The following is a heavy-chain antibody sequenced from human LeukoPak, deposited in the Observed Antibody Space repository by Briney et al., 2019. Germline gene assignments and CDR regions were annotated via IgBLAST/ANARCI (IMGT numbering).Heavy chain of an antibody. V-gene: IGHV4-59*08. CDR3: ARHGARGQPFDY. CDR1: GASITYYY. Sequence: SETLSLTCTVSGASITYYYGNWIRHLPGKGLEWIGYIYYSGSTNYNPSLTSRVTMSIDTSNNQFSLKLTSVTAADTANYYCARHGARGQPFDYWGQGILVTVSS. J-gene: IGHJ4*02. D-gene: IGHD1-26*01. CDR2: IYYSGST.